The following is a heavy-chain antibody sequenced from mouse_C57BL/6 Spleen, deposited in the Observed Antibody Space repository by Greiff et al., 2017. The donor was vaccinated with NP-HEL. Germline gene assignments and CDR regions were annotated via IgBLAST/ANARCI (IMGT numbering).Heavy chain of an antibody. D-gene: IGHD1-1*01. Sequence: VKLMESGAELARPGASVKMSCKASGYTFTSYSMHWVKQRPGQGLEWIGYINPSSGYTKYNQKFKDKATLTADKSSSTAYMQLSSLTSDDSAVYYCAREITTVVASTPFDDWGTGTTLTVAS. CDR2: INPSSGYT. CDR1: GYTFTSYS. J-gene: IGHJ2*01. CDR3: AREITTVVASTPFDD. V-gene: IGHV1-4*01.